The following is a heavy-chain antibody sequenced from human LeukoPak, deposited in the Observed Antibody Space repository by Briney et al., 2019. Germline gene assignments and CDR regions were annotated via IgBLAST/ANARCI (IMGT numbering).Heavy chain of an antibody. J-gene: IGHJ3*02. CDR2: ISSGTTYL. D-gene: IGHD1-7*01. CDR1: GFIFSDYS. CDR3: ARGRPSLRISGVGFGTKNVFDI. V-gene: IGHV3-21*01. Sequence: GGSLRLSCAASGFIFSDYSMSWVRQAPGKGLQWVSSISSGTTYLNYADSVKGRFNISRDNSKNSLYLQINSLRAEDTAVYFCARGRPSLRISGVGFGTKNVFDIWGQGTMVTVSS.